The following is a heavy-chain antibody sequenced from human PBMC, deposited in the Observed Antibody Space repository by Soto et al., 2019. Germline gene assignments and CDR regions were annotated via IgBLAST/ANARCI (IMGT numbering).Heavy chain of an antibody. Sequence: ASVKVSCKVSGYTLNEVATHWVRQAPGKGLEWLGGFDPDEAETIYAQHLQGRVTMTTDTSTGTAYMELRSLRSDDTAVYYCARSRGFLEWFPDAFDIWGQGTMVTVSS. V-gene: IGHV1-24*01. CDR1: GYTLNEVA. CDR3: ARSRGFLEWFPDAFDI. CDR2: FDPDEAET. D-gene: IGHD3-3*01. J-gene: IGHJ3*02.